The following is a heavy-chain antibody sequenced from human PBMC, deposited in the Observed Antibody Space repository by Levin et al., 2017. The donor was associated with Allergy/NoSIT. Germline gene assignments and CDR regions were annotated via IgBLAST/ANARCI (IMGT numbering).Heavy chain of an antibody. V-gene: IGHV3-9*01. CDR3: AKDISPGEYSSSSGFGAAFDI. CDR2: ISWNSGSI. Sequence: GGSLRLSCAASGFTFDDYAMHWVRQAPGKGLEWVSGISWNSGSIGYADSVKGRFTISRDNAKNSLYLQMNSLRAEDTALYYCAKDISPGEYSSSSGFGAAFDIWGQGTMVTVSS. J-gene: IGHJ3*02. CDR1: GFTFDDYA. D-gene: IGHD6-6*01.